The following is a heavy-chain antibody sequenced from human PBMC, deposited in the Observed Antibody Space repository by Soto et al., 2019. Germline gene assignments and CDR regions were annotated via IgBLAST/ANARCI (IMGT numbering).Heavy chain of an antibody. CDR3: ARDLAGDYARYYGMDV. CDR1: GGTFSSYA. CDR2: IIPIFGTA. V-gene: IGHV1-69*13. Sequence: SVKVSCKASGGTFSSYAISWVRQAPGQGLEWMGGIIPIFGTANYAQKFRGRVTITADESTSTAYMELSSLRSEDTAVYYCARDLAGDYARYYGMDVWGQGTTVTVSS. D-gene: IGHD4-17*01. J-gene: IGHJ6*02.